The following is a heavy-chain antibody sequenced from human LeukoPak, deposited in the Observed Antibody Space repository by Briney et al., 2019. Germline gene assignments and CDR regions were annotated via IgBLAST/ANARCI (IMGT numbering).Heavy chain of an antibody. CDR3: AKDRDSYGYYPYYFDY. D-gene: IGHD3-22*01. V-gene: IGHV3-30*02. J-gene: IGHJ4*02. Sequence: GGSLRLSCPASGFTFSSYAMHWVRQAPGKGLGWVAFIRYDGSNKYYSDSVKGRFTISRDNSKNTLYLQMNSLRAEDTAVYYCAKDRDSYGYYPYYFDYWGQGTLVTVSS. CDR1: GFTFSSYA. CDR2: IRYDGSNK.